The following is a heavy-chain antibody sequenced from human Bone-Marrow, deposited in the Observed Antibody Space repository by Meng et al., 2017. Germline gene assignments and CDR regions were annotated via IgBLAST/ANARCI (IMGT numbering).Heavy chain of an antibody. Sequence: ASVKVSCKASRYTFTGYYMHWVRQAPGQGLEWMGRINPNSGGTNYAQKFQGRVTMTRDTSISTAYMELSRLRSDDTAVYYCAREYSSSWYNYFDYWGQGTLVTVSS. CDR3: AREYSSSWYNYFDY. V-gene: IGHV1-2*06. CDR1: RYTFTGYY. D-gene: IGHD6-13*01. J-gene: IGHJ4*02. CDR2: INPNSGGT.